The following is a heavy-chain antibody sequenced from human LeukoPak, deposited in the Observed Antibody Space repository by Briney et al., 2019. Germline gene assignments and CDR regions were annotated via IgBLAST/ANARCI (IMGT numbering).Heavy chain of an antibody. V-gene: IGHV1-18*01. Sequence: ASVKVSCKASGYTFTSYAMNWVRQAPGQGLEWMGWISAYNGNTNYAQKLQGRVTMTTDTSTSTASMELRSLRSDDTAVYYCARDRVLDAFDIWGQGTMVTVSS. CDR2: ISAYNGNT. J-gene: IGHJ3*02. CDR1: GYTFTSYA. CDR3: ARDRVLDAFDI. D-gene: IGHD3-10*01.